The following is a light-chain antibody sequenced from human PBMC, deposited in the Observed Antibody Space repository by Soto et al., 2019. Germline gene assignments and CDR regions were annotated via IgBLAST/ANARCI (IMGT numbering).Light chain of an antibody. J-gene: IGKJ1*01. V-gene: IGKV1-5*03. Sequence: DIQMTQSPSTLSASVGDRVTITCRAIQSVSSWLAWYQQKPGKAPNLLIYTASSLESGVPSRFSGSGSGTEFTLTISSLQPDDFATYYCQQYNSAWTFGQGTKVDIK. CDR2: TAS. CDR1: QSVSSW. CDR3: QQYNSAWT.